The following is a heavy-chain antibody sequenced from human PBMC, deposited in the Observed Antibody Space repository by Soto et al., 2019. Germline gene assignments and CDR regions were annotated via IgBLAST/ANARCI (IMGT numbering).Heavy chain of an antibody. V-gene: IGHV4-31*03. CDR2: IYYSGST. CDR1: GGSISSGGYY. J-gene: IGHJ4*02. Sequence: PSETLSLTCTVSGGSISSGGYYWSWIRQHPGKGLEWIGYIYYSGSTYYNPSLKSRVTISVDTSKNQFSLKRSSVTAADTAVYYGARGAQTYYYCSGSYLAFAYWGQGTLLTVSS. CDR3: ARGAQTYYYCSGSYLAFAY. D-gene: IGHD3-10*01.